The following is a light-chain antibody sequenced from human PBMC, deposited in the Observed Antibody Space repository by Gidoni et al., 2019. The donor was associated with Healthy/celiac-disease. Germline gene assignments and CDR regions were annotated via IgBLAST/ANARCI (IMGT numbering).Light chain of an antibody. V-gene: IGKV3-15*01. J-gene: IGKJ2*01. CDR1: QRVSSN. CDR2: GAS. CDR3: QQYNNWPPSYP. Sequence: EIVMTQSRATLSVSPGERATLSCRASQRVSSNLAWYQQKPGQAPRLLIYGASTRATGIPARFSGSGSGTEFTLTISSLQSEDFAVYYCQQYNNWPPSYPFGQGTKLEIK.